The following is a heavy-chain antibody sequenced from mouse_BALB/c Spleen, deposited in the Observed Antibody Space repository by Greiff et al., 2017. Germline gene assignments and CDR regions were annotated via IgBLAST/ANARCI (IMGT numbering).Heavy chain of an antibody. V-gene: IGHV1-87*01. CDR1: GYTFTSYW. CDR2: IYPGDGDT. CDR3: AGRAHGWYFDV. J-gene: IGHJ1*01. Sequence: QVQLQQSGAELARPGASVKLSCKASGYTFTSYWMQWVKQRPGQGLEWIGAIYPGDGDTRYTQKFKGKATLTADKSSSTAYMQLSSLASEDSAVYYCAGRAHGWYFDVWGAGTTVTVSS. D-gene: IGHD3-1*01.